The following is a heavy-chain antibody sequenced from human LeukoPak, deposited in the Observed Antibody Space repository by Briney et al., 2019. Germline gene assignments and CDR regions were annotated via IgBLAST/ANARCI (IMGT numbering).Heavy chain of an antibody. V-gene: IGHV3-64*04. CDR2: ISSNGGST. J-gene: IGHJ4*02. D-gene: IGHD5-12*01. Sequence: GGSLRLSCPASGFTFSSYAMHWVRQAPGKGLEYVSAISSNGGSTYYADSVKGRFTISRDNSKNTLYLQMNSLRAEDTAVYYCAKEIWSGYSGYEPFDYWGQGTLVTVSS. CDR3: AKEIWSGYSGYEPFDY. CDR1: GFTFSSYA.